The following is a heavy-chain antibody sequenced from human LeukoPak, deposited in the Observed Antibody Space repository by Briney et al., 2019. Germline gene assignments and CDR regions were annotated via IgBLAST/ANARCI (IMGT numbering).Heavy chain of an antibody. CDR2: ISAYNGNT. Sequence: VASVKVSCKASGYTFTSYGISWVRQAPGQGLEWMGWISAYNGNTNYAQKLQGRVTMTTDTSTSTAYMELRSLGSDDTAVYYCARDFYYDSSGYYPYWGQGTLVTVSS. J-gene: IGHJ4*02. D-gene: IGHD3-22*01. V-gene: IGHV1-18*01. CDR3: ARDFYYDSSGYYPY. CDR1: GYTFTSYG.